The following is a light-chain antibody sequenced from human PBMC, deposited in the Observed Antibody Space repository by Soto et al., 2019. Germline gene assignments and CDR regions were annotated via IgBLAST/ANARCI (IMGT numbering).Light chain of an antibody. J-gene: IGKJ3*01. CDR1: QSVSSY. CDR3: QQRCYWPFT. Sequence: EIVLTQSPATLSLSPGERATLSFRASQSVSSYLAWYQQKPGQPPRLLIYDASIRATATPGRFSASGSGTDFTSTISSLEPEDFAVYYCQQRCYWPFTFGPGTKVYIK. V-gene: IGKV3-11*01. CDR2: DAS.